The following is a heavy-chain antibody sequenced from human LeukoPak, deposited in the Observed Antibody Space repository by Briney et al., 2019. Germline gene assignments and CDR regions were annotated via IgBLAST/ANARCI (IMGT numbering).Heavy chain of an antibody. CDR2: INHSGST. CDR1: GGSFSGYY. V-gene: IGHV4-34*01. D-gene: IGHD2-2*01. CDR3: AIYQLLSHAFDY. Sequence: SETLSLTCAVYGGSFSGYYWSWIRQPPGKGLEWIGEINHSGSTNYNPSLKSRVTISVDTSKNQFSLKLSSVTAADTAVYYCAIYQLLSHAFDYWGQGTLVTVSS. J-gene: IGHJ4*02.